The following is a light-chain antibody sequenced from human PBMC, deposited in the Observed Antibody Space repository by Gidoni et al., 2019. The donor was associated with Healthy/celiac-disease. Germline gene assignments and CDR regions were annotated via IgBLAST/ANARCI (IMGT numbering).Light chain of an antibody. Sequence: IQLTKSPSSLSASVGDRVTITCRASQGISSYLAWYQQKPGKAPNLLIYAASTLQSGVPSRFSGSGSVTAFTLTISSLQPEDFATYYCQQLNSYPLTFGGGTKVEIK. CDR1: QGISSY. V-gene: IGKV1-9*01. J-gene: IGKJ4*01. CDR3: QQLNSYPLT. CDR2: AAS.